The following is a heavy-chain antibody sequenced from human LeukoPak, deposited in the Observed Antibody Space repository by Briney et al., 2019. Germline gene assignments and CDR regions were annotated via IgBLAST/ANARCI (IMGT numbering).Heavy chain of an antibody. CDR3: ARGGCSSSSCHYDY. CDR1: GYTFANYY. V-gene: IGHV1-46*01. Sequence: ASVKVSCKASGYTFANYYMHWVRQAPGQGLVWMGMINPSGGRTTYAQKFQGRVTMTRDTSTSTLYMELSSLRSEDTAVYYCARGGCSSSSCHYDYWGQGTLVTVSS. CDR2: INPSGGRT. D-gene: IGHD2-2*01. J-gene: IGHJ4*02.